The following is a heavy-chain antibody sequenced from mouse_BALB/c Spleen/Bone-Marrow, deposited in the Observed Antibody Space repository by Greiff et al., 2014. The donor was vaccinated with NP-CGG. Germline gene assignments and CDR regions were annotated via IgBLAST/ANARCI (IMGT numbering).Heavy chain of an antibody. V-gene: IGHV5-6*02. CDR1: GFTFSSYG. D-gene: IGHD2-12*01. J-gene: IGHJ4*01. Sequence: EVKLEESGGDLVYPGGSLKLSCAASGFTFSSYGMSWVRQTPDTRLEWVATINSGGTNTYYPDSMKGRFTISRDNAKKTLYLQMSSLRSEDTAMYYCTRRGIYDERTAMDYWGRGTSVTVSS. CDR2: INSGGTNT. CDR3: TRRGIYDERTAMDY.